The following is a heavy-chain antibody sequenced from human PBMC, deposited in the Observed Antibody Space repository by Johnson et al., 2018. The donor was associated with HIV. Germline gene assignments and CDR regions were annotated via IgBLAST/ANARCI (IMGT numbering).Heavy chain of an antibody. CDR3: AKGIVGAMGAFDS. CDR2: IWYDGSNK. V-gene: IGHV3-33*06. CDR1: GITFSSYG. D-gene: IGHD1-26*01. Sequence: QVQLVESGGGVVQPGRSLRLSCEASGITFSSYGMNWVRQAPGKGLEWVAVIWYDGSNKYYADSVKGRFTISRDNSKNTLYLQMNSLRAEDTAVYYCAKGIVGAMGAFDSWGQGTMVTVSS. J-gene: IGHJ3*02.